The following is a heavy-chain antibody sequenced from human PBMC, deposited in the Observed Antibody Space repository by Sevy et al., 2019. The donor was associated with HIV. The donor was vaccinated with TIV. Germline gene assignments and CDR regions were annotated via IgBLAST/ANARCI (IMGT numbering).Heavy chain of an antibody. Sequence: GGSLRLSCAASGFTFSKYSMSWVRQPPGKGLEWVSTLSFGCGEINYADSVKGRFTISRDNSKSSVYLQMISLRPEDTAVYYCAREGCTKPHDYWGQGTLVTVSS. V-gene: IGHV3-23*01. CDR2: LSFGCGEI. D-gene: IGHD2-8*01. CDR3: AREGCTKPHDY. J-gene: IGHJ4*02. CDR1: GFTFSKYS.